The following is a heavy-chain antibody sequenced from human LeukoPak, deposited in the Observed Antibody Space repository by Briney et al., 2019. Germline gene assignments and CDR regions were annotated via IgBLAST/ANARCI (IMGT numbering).Heavy chain of an antibody. V-gene: IGHV4-61*08. D-gene: IGHD6-19*01. CDR1: GGSISSGGYS. CDR2: IYYSGST. J-gene: IGHJ6*02. CDR3: ARGSGWYYMDGMDV. Sequence: SETLSLTCAVSGGSISSGGYSWSWIRQPPGKGLEWIGYIYYSGSTNYNPSLKSRVTISVDTSKNQFSLKLSSVTAADTAVYYCARGSGWYYMDGMDVWGQGTTVTVSS.